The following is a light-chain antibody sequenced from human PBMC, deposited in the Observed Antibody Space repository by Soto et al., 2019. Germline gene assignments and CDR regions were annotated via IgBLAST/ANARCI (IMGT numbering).Light chain of an antibody. V-gene: IGKV3-20*01. J-gene: IGKJ3*01. CDR1: QSISSTY. CDR2: GAS. CDR3: QQYGSSFT. Sequence: EIVLTQSPGTLSLSPGERATLSCRASQSISSTYLAWYQQKPGQAPMQLIYGASSRATGIPDRFSGSGSGTDFELTISRLEPEDFAVYYCQQYGSSFTFGPGTRVDIK.